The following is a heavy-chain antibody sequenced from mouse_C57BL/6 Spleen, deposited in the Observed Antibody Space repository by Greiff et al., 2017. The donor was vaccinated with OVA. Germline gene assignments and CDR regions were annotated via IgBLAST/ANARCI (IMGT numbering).Heavy chain of an antibody. Sequence: VQLQQSGPELVKPGASVKLSCKASGYTFTSYDINWVKQRPGQGLEWIGWIYPRDGSNKYNEEFKGKATLNVDTSSSTAYMELHSLSSEDSAVYFCARGGGYALYARDYWGQGTSVTVSS. CDR1: GYTFTSYD. V-gene: IGHV1-85*01. CDR2: IYPRDGSN. CDR3: ARGGGYALYARDY. D-gene: IGHD3-1*01. J-gene: IGHJ4*01.